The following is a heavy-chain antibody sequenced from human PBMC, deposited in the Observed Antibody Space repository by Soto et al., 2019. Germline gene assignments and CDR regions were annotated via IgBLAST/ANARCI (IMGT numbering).Heavy chain of an antibody. D-gene: IGHD2-15*01. J-gene: IGHJ6*02. CDR3: TTGSVEGV. CDR2: IKTNSEGGTT. CDR1: GFTFSKAW. Sequence: GGSLRLSCAASGFTFSKAWMNWVRQAPGKGLEWVGRIKTNSEGGTTDYAAPVQGRFSLSRDDSRNTLSLQMNSLKTDDTAVYYCTTGSVEGVWGQGATVTVSS. V-gene: IGHV3-15*07.